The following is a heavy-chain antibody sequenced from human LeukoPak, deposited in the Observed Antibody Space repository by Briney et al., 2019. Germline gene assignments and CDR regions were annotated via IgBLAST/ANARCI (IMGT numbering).Heavy chain of an antibody. CDR2: ISAYNGNT. J-gene: IGHJ6*03. CDR1: GYTFTSYG. Sequence: GASVKVSCKASGYTFTSYGISWVRQAPGQGLEWMGWISAYNGNTNYAQKLQGRVTMTTDTSTSTAYMELRSLRSDDTAVYYCAKGGAAAGSDYYYYYMDVWGKGTTVTVSS. D-gene: IGHD6-13*01. CDR3: AKGGAAAGSDYYYYYMDV. V-gene: IGHV1-18*01.